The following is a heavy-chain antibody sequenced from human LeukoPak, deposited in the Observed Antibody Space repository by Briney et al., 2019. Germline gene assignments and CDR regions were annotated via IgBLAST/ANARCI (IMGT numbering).Heavy chain of an antibody. J-gene: IGHJ6*02. CDR3: ARDRVGGTDYYYYYGMDV. CDR1: GYTFTGYG. V-gene: IGHV1-18*01. D-gene: IGHD6-19*01. CDR2: ISGYNGNT. Sequence: ASVKVSCKVSGYTFTGYGISWVRQAPGQGLEWMGWISGYNGNTSYPQKFQDRVTMTKDTSTNTAYMELRSLRSDDTAVFYCARDRVGGTDYYYYYGMDVWGQGTTVTVSS.